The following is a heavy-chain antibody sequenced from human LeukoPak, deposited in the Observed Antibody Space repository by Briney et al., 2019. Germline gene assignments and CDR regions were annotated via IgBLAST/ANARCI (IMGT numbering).Heavy chain of an antibody. CDR2: INHSGST. CDR1: GFTVSSYY. D-gene: IGHD3-22*01. J-gene: IGHJ3*02. V-gene: IGHV4-34*01. Sequence: GSLRLSCVASGFTVSSYYWGWIRQPPGKGLEWIGEINHSGSTNYNPSLKSRVTISVDTPKNQFSLKLSSVTAADTAVYYCARGESYYYDSSTPGDAFDIWGQGTMVTVSS. CDR3: ARGESYYYDSSTPGDAFDI.